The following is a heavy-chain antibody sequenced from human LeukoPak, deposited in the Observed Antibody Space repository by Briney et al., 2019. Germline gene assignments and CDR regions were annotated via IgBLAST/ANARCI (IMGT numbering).Heavy chain of an antibody. D-gene: IGHD6-13*01. V-gene: IGHV3-9*01. CDR1: GFTFDNYA. Sequence: GKSLRLSCAASGFTFDNYAMHWVRQAPGKGLEWVSGISWNSGSIGYADSVKGRFTISRDNAKNSLYLQMNSLRAEDTALYYCAKACIAADQGYGMDVWGQGTTVTVSS. CDR3: AKACIAADQGYGMDV. J-gene: IGHJ6*02. CDR2: ISWNSGSI.